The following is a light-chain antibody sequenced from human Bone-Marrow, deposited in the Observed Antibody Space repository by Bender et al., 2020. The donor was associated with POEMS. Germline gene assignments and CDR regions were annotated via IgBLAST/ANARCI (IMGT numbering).Light chain of an antibody. V-gene: IGLV2-23*01. CDR3: CSYAGSTTWV. J-gene: IGLJ3*02. CDR2: EGN. Sequence: QSALTQPASVSGSPGQSITISCTGTSSDVGGYTYVSWYQQHPGKAPKLMIYEGNKRPSGVSNRFSGSKSGNTASLTISGLQAEDEADYYCCSYAGSTTWVFGGGTKLTVL. CDR1: SSDVGGYTY.